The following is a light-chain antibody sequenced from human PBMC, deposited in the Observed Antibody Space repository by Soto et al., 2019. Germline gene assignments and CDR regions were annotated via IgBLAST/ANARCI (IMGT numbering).Light chain of an antibody. CDR2: DNN. CDR1: NSNIGNNY. CDR3: GTRDSSRIGYV. J-gene: IGLJ1*01. Sequence: QSVLTQPPSVSAAPGQRVTTSCSGSNSNIGNNYVSWYQQLPGTAPKLLIYDNNKRPSGIPDRFSGSKSGTSATLDITGLQTGDEADYYCGTRDSSRIGYVFGTGTKVTVL. V-gene: IGLV1-51*01.